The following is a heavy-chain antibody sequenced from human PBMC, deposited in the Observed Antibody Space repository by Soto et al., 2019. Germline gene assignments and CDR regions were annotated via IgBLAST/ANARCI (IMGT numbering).Heavy chain of an antibody. D-gene: IGHD2-2*01. J-gene: IGHJ6*03. CDR1: GGSISSYY. V-gene: IGHV4-59*01. CDR2: IYYSGST. CDR3: ARAFRPYCSSTSCYRIYYYMDL. Sequence: ETLSLTCTVSGGSISSYYWGWIRQPPGKGLEWIGYIYYSGSTNYNPSLKSRVTISVDTSKNQFSLKLSSVTAADTAVYYCARAFRPYCSSTSCYRIYYYMDLWGKGTTVTVSS.